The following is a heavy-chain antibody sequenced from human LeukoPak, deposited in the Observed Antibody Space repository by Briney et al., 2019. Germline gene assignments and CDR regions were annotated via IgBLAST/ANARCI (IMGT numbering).Heavy chain of an antibody. V-gene: IGHV3-30*18. CDR1: GFTVSSNY. CDR2: ISYDGSNK. Sequence: GGSLRLSCAASGFTVSSNYMSWVRQAPGKGLEWVAVISYDGSNKYYADSVKGRFTISRDNSKNTLYLQMNSLRAEDTAVYYCAKVLTQANDGDYWGQGTLVTVSS. D-gene: IGHD2-8*01. J-gene: IGHJ4*02. CDR3: AKVLTQANDGDY.